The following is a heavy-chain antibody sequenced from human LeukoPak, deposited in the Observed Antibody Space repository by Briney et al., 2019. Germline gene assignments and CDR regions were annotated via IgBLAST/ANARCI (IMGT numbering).Heavy chain of an antibody. J-gene: IGHJ4*02. V-gene: IGHV5-51*01. Sequence: GKSLKISCKGSGYSFTNYWIGWVRQMPGKGLEGMGIIYPGGSDTRYSTSFQGQVTISADKSISTAYLQWSSLKASDTAIYYCARRSGTSGWLEYWGQGTLVTVSS. CDR2: IYPGGSDT. CDR3: ARRSGTSGWLEY. D-gene: IGHD6-19*01. CDR1: GYSFTNYW.